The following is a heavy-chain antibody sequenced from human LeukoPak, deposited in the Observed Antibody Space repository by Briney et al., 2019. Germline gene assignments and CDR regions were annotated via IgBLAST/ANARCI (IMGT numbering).Heavy chain of an antibody. J-gene: IGHJ3*02. V-gene: IGHV4-61*02. Sequence: SETLSLTCTVSGGSISSGSYYWSWIRQPAGKGLEWIGRIYTSGSTNYNPSLKSRVTISVDTSKNQFSLKLSSVTAADTAVYYCARDRGGYYEPNAFDIWGQGTMVTVSS. CDR1: GGSISSGSYY. D-gene: IGHD3-22*01. CDR2: IYTSGST. CDR3: ARDRGGYYEPNAFDI.